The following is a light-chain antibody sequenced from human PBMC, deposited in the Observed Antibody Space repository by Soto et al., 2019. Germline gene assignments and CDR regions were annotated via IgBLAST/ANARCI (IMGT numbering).Light chain of an antibody. CDR3: SSYTSSSTL. CDR2: DVS. Sequence: QSVLTQPASVSGSPGQSITISCTGTSSDVGGYNYVSWYQQHPGKAPKLMIYDVSNRPSGVSNRFSGSKSGNTASLTISGLQAEDEAASYCSSYTSSSTLFGTGTKVTDL. J-gene: IGLJ1*01. CDR1: SSDVGGYNY. V-gene: IGLV2-14*01.